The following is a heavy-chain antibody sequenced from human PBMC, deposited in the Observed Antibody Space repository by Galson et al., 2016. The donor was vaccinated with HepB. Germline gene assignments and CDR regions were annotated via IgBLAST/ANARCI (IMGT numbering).Heavy chain of an antibody. CDR3: ARDLVYPGDYGKYYYYGMDV. Sequence: SLRLSCAASGFTFSSFEMNWVRQAPGMGLEWLSYISSSGTTIYYADSVKGRFTISRDNARNSLYLQMNSLRVEDTAVYYCARDLVYPGDYGKYYYYGMDVWGQGTTVTVSS. D-gene: IGHD4-17*01. CDR2: ISSSGTTI. V-gene: IGHV3-48*03. J-gene: IGHJ6*02. CDR1: GFTFSSFE.